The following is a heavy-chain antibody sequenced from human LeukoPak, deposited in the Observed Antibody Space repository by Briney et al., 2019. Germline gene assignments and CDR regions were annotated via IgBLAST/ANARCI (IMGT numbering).Heavy chain of an antibody. CDR1: GFTFDDYA. D-gene: IGHD6-13*01. J-gene: IGHJ3*02. Sequence: GGSLRLSCAASGFTFDDYAMHWVRQAPGKGLEWVSGISWNGGSIGYADSVKGRFTISRDNAKNSLYLQMNSLRAEDTALYYCAKDMGSSWFHDAFDIGGQGTMVTVSS. CDR2: ISWNGGSI. V-gene: IGHV3-9*01. CDR3: AKDMGSSWFHDAFDI.